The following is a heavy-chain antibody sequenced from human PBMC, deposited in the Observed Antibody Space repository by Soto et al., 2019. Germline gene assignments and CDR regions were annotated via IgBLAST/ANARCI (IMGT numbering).Heavy chain of an antibody. CDR2: INHSGST. V-gene: IGHV4-34*01. CDR3: ARGGRGEDYGGNGYWFDP. D-gene: IGHD4-17*01. J-gene: IGHJ5*02. CDR1: GGSFSGYY. Sequence: SQTLSLTCPVYGGSFSGYYWSWIRQPPGKGLEWIGEINHSGSTNYNPSLKSRVTISVDTSKNQFSLKLSSVTAADTAVYYFARGGRGEDYGGNGYWFDPWGQGTLVTVSS.